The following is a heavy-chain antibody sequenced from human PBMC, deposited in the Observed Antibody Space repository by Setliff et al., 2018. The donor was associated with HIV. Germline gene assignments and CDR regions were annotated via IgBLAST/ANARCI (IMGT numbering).Heavy chain of an antibody. J-gene: IGHJ4*02. Sequence: ASVKVSCKASGYTFTGYYMHWVRQAPGQGLEWMGWINPNSGGTNYAQKFQGWVTMTRDTSISTAYMELSRLRSDDTAVYYCARDGYYYDSSGHIVYYFDYWGQGTLVTVSS. V-gene: IGHV1-2*04. CDR3: ARDGYYYDSSGHIVYYFDY. CDR2: INPNSGGT. CDR1: GYTFTGYY. D-gene: IGHD3-22*01.